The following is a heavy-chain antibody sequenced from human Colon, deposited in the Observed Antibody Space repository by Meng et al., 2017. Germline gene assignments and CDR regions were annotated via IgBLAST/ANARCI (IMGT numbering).Heavy chain of an antibody. D-gene: IGHD3-22*01. CDR1: GYTFTSYG. Sequence: ASVKVSCKASGYTFTSYGISWVRQAPGQGLEWMGWISAYNGNTNYAQKLQGRVTMTTDTSTSTAYMELRILRSDDTAVYYCARAVHDSSGYYFSTSWYFDLWGHGTLVTVSS. CDR2: ISAYNGNT. V-gene: IGHV1-18*01. J-gene: IGHJ2*01. CDR3: ARAVHDSSGYYFSTSWYFDL.